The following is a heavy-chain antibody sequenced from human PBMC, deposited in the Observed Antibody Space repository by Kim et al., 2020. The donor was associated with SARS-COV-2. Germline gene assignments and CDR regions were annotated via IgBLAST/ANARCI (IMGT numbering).Heavy chain of an antibody. CDR3: ARGQYFFDY. CDR2: GRT. Sequence: GRTNYNPSLKSLVTISVDTSKNQFSLKLSSVTAADTAVYYCARGQYFFDYWGQGTLVTVSS. V-gene: IGHV4-59*09. J-gene: IGHJ4*02.